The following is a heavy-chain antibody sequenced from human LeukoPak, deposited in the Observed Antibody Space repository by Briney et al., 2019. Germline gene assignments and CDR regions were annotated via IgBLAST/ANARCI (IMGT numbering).Heavy chain of an antibody. CDR1: GGSVSSGNYY. CDR2: IYYSGST. D-gene: IGHD3-22*01. CDR3: ARDPSGYFNY. J-gene: IGHJ4*02. V-gene: IGHV4-61*01. Sequence: SETLSLTCTVSGGSVSSGNYYWSWIRQPPGKGLEWVGYIYYSGSTNYNPSLKSRVTISVDTSKNQFSLKLSSVTAADTAVYYCARDPSGYFNYWGQGTLATVSS.